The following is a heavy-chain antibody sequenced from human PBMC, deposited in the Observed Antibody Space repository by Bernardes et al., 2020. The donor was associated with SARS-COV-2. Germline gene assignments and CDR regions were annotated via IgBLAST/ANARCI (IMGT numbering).Heavy chain of an antibody. V-gene: IGHV1-2*02. Sequence: ASVKVSCTASGFTFTDYYIHWMRQAPGQPLEWMGWVRSNSGGTLFARKFLDRVTMTRDTSISTAEMELRRLTSEDTALYYCARAAGRDGFGLWGLGTLGT. J-gene: IGHJ2*01. CDR2: VRSNSGGT. D-gene: IGHD6-13*01. CDR1: GFTFTDYY. CDR3: ARAAGRDGFGL.